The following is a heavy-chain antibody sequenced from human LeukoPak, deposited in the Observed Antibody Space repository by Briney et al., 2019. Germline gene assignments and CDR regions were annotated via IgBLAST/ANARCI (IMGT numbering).Heavy chain of an antibody. D-gene: IGHD3-22*01. Sequence: PGGSLRLSCAASGFTFSRYEMIWLRQATGRGLEWVSYFSSSGSTIYYGDSVKGRFTISRDNAKNSLYLQMNSLRAEDTAVYYCARGDYYYDSSGYPGDYWGQGTLVTVSS. CDR1: GFTFSRYE. CDR3: ARGDYYYDSSGYPGDY. V-gene: IGHV3-48*03. CDR2: FSSSGSTI. J-gene: IGHJ4*02.